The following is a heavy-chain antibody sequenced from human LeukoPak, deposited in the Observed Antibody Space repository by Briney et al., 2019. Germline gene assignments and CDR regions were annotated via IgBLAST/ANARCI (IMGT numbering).Heavy chain of an antibody. CDR1: GFIFSNYW. Sequence: GGSLRLSCAASGFIFSNYWMTWVRQAPGKGLDWVANIKEDGSEKYYVDSVKGRFTLSRDNAKNSLYLQMDSLRAEDTAVYYCARDTGLRNTVFGHRGVYFDYWGQGTLVTVSS. V-gene: IGHV3-7*04. J-gene: IGHJ4*02. D-gene: IGHD3-3*01. CDR3: ARDTGLRNTVFGHRGVYFDY. CDR2: IKEDGSEK.